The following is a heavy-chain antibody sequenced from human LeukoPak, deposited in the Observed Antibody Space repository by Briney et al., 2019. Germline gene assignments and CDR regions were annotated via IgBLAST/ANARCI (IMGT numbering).Heavy chain of an antibody. J-gene: IGHJ4*02. Sequence: PSETLSLTCSVSGGSISGYYWNWIRLPPGKGLEWIGYIYYTASTNYNPSLKSRVTISVDTSKIQFSLKLSSVTAADTAVYYCARGGYCSGGSCRPFDYWGQGTLVTVSS. D-gene: IGHD2-15*01. V-gene: IGHV4-59*01. CDR3: ARGGYCSGGSCRPFDY. CDR1: GGSISGYY. CDR2: IYYTAST.